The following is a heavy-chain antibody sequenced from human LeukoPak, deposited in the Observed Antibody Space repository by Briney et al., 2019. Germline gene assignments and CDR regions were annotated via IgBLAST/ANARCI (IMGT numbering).Heavy chain of an antibody. CDR1: GNTFIGDY. CDR2: INPNSGYT. J-gene: IGHJ4*02. Sequence: ASVKVSCKPSGNTFIGDYMHWLRQAPGQGLEWMGWINPNSGYTDYAQTFQGRVSMTRDTSLTTAYMELSRLRSDDTAVYYCARVPIRSDYSGYNYFDYWGQGTLVTVSS. V-gene: IGHV1-2*02. D-gene: IGHD3-22*01. CDR3: ARVPIRSDYSGYNYFDY.